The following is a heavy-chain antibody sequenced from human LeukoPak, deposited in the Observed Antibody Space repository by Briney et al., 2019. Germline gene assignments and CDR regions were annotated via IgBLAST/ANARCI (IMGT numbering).Heavy chain of an antibody. CDR2: ISYDGSNK. D-gene: IGHD2-2*01. CDR3: AKPYCGSTSCYDAFDI. Sequence: GRSLRLSCAASGFTFSSYGMHWGRQGPRKGLEWVAVISYDGSNKYYADSVKGRFTIYRDNSKNTLYLQMNSLRAEDTAVYYCAKPYCGSTSCYDAFDIWGQRTMVTVSS. CDR1: GFTFSSYG. V-gene: IGHV3-30*18. J-gene: IGHJ3*02.